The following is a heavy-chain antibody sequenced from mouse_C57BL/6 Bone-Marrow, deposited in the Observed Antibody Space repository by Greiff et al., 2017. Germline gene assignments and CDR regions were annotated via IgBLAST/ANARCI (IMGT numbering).Heavy chain of an antibody. CDR2: IYPGSGST. CDR1: GYTFTSYW. V-gene: IGHV1-55*01. Sequence: QVQLQQPGAELVKPGASVKMSCKASGYTFTSYWITWVKQRPGQGLEWIGDIYPGSGSTNYNEKFKSKATLTVDTSSSTAYMQLSSLTSEDSAVYYCATGYSNSECVDDWGQGTTLTVAS. D-gene: IGHD2-5*01. CDR3: ATGYSNSECVDD. J-gene: IGHJ2*01.